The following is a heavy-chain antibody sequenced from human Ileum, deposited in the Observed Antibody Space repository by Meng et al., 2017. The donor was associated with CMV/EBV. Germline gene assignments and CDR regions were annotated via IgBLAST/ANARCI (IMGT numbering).Heavy chain of an antibody. Sequence: CKASGYTFTNYAIHWVRQAPGQRLEWMGYFNDVADNTKYSQKFQDRVTITRDTSASTAYMELSSLRSEDTAVYYCARGHASGSYLVDSWGQGTLVTVSS. CDR3: ARGHASGSYLVDS. V-gene: IGHV1-3*01. CDR1: GYTFTNYA. D-gene: IGHD3-10*01. J-gene: IGHJ4*02. CDR2: FNDVADNT.